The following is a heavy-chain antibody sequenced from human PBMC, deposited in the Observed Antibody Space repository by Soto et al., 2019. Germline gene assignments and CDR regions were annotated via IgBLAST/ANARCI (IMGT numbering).Heavy chain of an antibody. CDR3: ARDSTARLAWFDP. CDR2: ISGYNGNT. V-gene: IGHV1-18*04. J-gene: IGHJ5*02. CDR1: GYTFTTYD. Sequence: QVQLVQSGAELKKPGASVKVSCKASGYTFTTYDITWVRQAPGQGLEWMGWISGYNGNTKYAQRLQGIVTMSTETSTNTAYMELRCLRSDDTAVYYCARDSTARLAWFDPWGQGTLVSVSS. D-gene: IGHD6-6*01.